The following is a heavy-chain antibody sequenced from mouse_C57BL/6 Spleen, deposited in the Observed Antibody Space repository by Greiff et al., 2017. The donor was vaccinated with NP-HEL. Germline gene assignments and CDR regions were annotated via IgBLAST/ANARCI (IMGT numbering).Heavy chain of an antibody. Sequence: VHLVESGPELVKPGASVKLSCKASGYTFTSYDINWVKQRPGQGLEWIGWIYPRDGSTKYNEKFKGKATLTVDTSSSTAYMELHSLTSEDSAVYFCARSGVPDYWGQGTSVTVSS. V-gene: IGHV1-85*01. D-gene: IGHD2-14*01. J-gene: IGHJ4*01. CDR2: IYPRDGST. CDR3: ARSGVPDY. CDR1: GYTFTSYD.